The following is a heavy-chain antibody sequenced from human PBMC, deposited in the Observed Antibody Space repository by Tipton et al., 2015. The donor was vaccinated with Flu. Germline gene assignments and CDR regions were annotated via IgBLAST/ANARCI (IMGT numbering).Heavy chain of an antibody. J-gene: IGHJ4*02. CDR3: ARTYYDFWSGQSFFDY. V-gene: IGHV4-38-2*01. D-gene: IGHD3-3*01. CDR2: IYHSGST. CDR1: GYSISSGYY. Sequence: TLSLTCAVSGYSISSGYYWGWIRQPPGKGLEWIGSIYHSGSTYYNPSLKRRVTISVDTSKNHFSQKLSSVTAADTAVYYCARTYYDFWSGQSFFDYWGQGTLVTVSS.